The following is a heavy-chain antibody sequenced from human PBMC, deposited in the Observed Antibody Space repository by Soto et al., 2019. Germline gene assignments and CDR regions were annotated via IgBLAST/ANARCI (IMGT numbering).Heavy chain of an antibody. V-gene: IGHV3-23*01. D-gene: IGHD3-3*01. CDR1: GFTFSSYA. J-gene: IGHJ6*02. CDR3: AKEGPITIFGVVSPGGMDV. Sequence: PGGSLRLSCAASGFTFSSYAMSWVRQAPGKGLEWVSAISGSGGSTYYADSVKGRFTISRDNSKNTLYLQMNSLRAEDTAVYYCAKEGPITIFGVVSPGGMDVWGQGTTVTVSS. CDR2: ISGSGGST.